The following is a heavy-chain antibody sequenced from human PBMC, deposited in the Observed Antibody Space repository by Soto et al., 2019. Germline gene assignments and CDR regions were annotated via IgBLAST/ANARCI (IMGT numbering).Heavy chain of an antibody. J-gene: IGHJ4*02. CDR1: GGSIGISS. CDR3: ARVYGDYLDF. V-gene: IGHV4-59*01. CDR2: IFYSGST. D-gene: IGHD4-17*01. Sequence: QVQLQESGPGLVKPSETLSLTSPVRGGSIGISSGSWFRQPPGRGLEWIGYIFYSGSTNYNPPLKSRVTISVDTSKHQFSLKLSSVTAADTAVYYCARVYGDYLDFWGQGTLVTVSS.